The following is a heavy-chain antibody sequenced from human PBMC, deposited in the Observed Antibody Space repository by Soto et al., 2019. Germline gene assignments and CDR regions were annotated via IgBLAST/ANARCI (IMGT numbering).Heavy chain of an antibody. D-gene: IGHD2-2*02. J-gene: IGHJ6*03. CDR1: GYSFTSYW. CDR2: IYPGDSDT. CDR3: ARRANTSRHKYYYYYMDV. Sequence: PGESLKISCKGSGYSFTSYWIGWVRQMPGKGLEWMGIIYPGDSDTRYSPSFQGQVTISADKSISTAYLQWSSLKASDTAMYYCARRANTSRHKYYYYYMDVWGKGTTVTVSS. V-gene: IGHV5-51*01.